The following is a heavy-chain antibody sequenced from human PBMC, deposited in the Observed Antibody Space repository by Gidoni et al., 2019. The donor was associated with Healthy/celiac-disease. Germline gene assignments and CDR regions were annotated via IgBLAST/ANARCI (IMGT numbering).Heavy chain of an antibody. D-gene: IGHD3-16*01. CDR2: IIPIVGTA. Sequence: QVQLVQSGAEVKKPGSSVKVSCKASGGTFSSYAISWVRQAPGQGLEWMGGIIPIVGTANYAQKFQGRVTITADESTSTAYMELSSLRSEDTAVYYCASPPYVEMGDLYYYYGMDVWGQGTTVTVSS. J-gene: IGHJ6*02. V-gene: IGHV1-69*01. CDR1: GGTFSSYA. CDR3: ASPPYVEMGDLYYYYGMDV.